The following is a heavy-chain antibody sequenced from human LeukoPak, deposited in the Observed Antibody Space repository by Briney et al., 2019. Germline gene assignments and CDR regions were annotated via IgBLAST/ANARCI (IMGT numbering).Heavy chain of an antibody. CDR1: GYSFTSYW. CDR2: IYPGDSDT. CDR3: ARQSYYDILTGYGAPFDY. V-gene: IGHV5-51*01. D-gene: IGHD3-9*01. J-gene: IGHJ4*02. Sequence: GGSLKISCKGSGYSFTSYWIGWVRQMPGKGLEWMGIIYPGDSDTRYSPSFQGQVTISADKSISTAYLQWSSLKASDTAMYYCARQSYYDILTGYGAPFDYWGQGTLVTVSS.